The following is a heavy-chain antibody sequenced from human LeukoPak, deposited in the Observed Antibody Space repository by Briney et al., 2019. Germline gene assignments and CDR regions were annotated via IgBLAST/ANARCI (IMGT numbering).Heavy chain of an antibody. V-gene: IGHV3-7*01. D-gene: IGHD2-15*01. CDR1: VFTSSAFW. CDR2: IKKDGSEK. J-gene: IGHJ6*04. CDR3: ATLAGVGPGGFLL. Sequence: PSGGSLRLSCVASVFTSSAFWIGWVRRPPGKGLEWVANIKKDGSEKEYVDSVKGRFSIFRDNAKNSVFLQMNSLRAEDTAVYYCATLAGVGPGGFLLWGKGTTVIVSS.